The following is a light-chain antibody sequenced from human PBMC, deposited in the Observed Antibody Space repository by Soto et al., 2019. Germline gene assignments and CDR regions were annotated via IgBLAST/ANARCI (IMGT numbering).Light chain of an antibody. V-gene: IGLV2-8*01. Sequence: QSALTQPPSASGSPGQSVTISCTGTSSDVGSYNYVSWYQQYPGKAPKLMIYEVSKRPSGVPDRFSGSKSGNTASLTVSGLQAEDDADYYCSSYAGSNKGVFGGGTQLTVL. J-gene: IGLJ2*01. CDR2: EVS. CDR3: SSYAGSNKGV. CDR1: SSDVGSYNY.